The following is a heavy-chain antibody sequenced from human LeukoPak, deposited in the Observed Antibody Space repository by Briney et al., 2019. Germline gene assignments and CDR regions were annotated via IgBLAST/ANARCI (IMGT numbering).Heavy chain of an antibody. D-gene: IGHD5-18*01. CDR3: AKARYSYGSDAYYYYYGMDV. CDR2: IWYDGSNK. Sequence: GGSLRLSCAASGFTFSSYGMHWVRQAPGKGLEWVAVIWYDGSNKYYADSVKGRFTISRDNSKNTLYLQMNSLRAEDTAVYYCAKARYSYGSDAYYYYYGMDVWGQGTTVTVSS. V-gene: IGHV3-33*06. CDR1: GFTFSSYG. J-gene: IGHJ6*02.